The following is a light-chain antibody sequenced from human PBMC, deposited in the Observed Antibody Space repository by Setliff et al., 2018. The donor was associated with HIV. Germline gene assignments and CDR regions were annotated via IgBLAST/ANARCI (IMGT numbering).Light chain of an antibody. Sequence: QSALTQPPSVSAAPGQKVTISCSGSSSNIGNNFVSWYQQLPGTAPKLLIYDNNKRPSGIPDRFSGSKSGTSATLGITGLQTGDEADYYCGTWDSSLSACVFGGGTKVTV. CDR3: GTWDSSLSACV. V-gene: IGLV1-51*01. CDR2: DNN. J-gene: IGLJ2*01. CDR1: SSNIGNNF.